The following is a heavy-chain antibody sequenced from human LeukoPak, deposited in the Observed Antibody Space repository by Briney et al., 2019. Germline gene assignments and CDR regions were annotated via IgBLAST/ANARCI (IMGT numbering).Heavy chain of an antibody. CDR3: ANWPDYYYMDV. V-gene: IGHV3-23*01. CDR2: ISGSGGST. CDR1: GFTFSSYG. Sequence: GGTLRLSCAASGFTFSSYGMSWVRQAPGKGLEWVSAISGSGGSTYYADSVKGRFTISRDNSKNTLYLQMNSLRAEDTAVYYCANWPDYYYMDVWGKETTVTISS. J-gene: IGHJ6*03.